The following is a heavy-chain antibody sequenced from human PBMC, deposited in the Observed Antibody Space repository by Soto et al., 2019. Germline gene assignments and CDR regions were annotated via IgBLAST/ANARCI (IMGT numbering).Heavy chain of an antibody. Sequence: QVQLQESGPGLVKPSQTLSLTCSVSGESISSGGYYWSWIRHHPGKGLEWIGYIYDSESAYSNPSLTGRVTISMDTSKNHFAMRLSSVTAADTAVYYCARASSSSSAADYWGQGILVTVSA. J-gene: IGHJ4*02. CDR2: IYDSESA. CDR3: ARASSSSSAADY. CDR1: GESISSGGYY. D-gene: IGHD6-6*01. V-gene: IGHV4-31*03.